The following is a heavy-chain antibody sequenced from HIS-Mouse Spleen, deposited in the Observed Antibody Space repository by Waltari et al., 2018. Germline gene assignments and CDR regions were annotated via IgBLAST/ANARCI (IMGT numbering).Heavy chain of an antibody. V-gene: IGHV1-2*02. CDR3: ARDRRIAALLDAFDI. CDR1: GYTFTGYS. J-gene: IGHJ3*02. CDR2: INPNSGGT. D-gene: IGHD6-13*01. Sequence: QVQLVQSGAEVKKPGASVKVSCKASGYTFTGYSMHWLRQAPGQGLEWMGWINPNSGGTNYAQKFQGRVTMTRDTSISTAYMELSRLRSDDTAVYYCARDRRIAALLDAFDIWGQGTMVTVSS.